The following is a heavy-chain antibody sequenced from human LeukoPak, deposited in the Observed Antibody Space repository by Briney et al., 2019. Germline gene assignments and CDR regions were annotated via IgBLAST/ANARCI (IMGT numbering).Heavy chain of an antibody. D-gene: IGHD3-10*02. CDR2: FDPEDGET. CDR1: GYTLTELS. Sequence: ASVKVSCKVSGYTLTELSMHWVRQAPGKGLEWMGGFDPEDGETIYAQKFQGRVTMTEDTSTDTAYMELSSLRSEDTAVYYCASGPAHVPHVDYWGQGTLVTVSS. CDR3: ASGPAHVPHVDY. J-gene: IGHJ4*02. V-gene: IGHV1-24*01.